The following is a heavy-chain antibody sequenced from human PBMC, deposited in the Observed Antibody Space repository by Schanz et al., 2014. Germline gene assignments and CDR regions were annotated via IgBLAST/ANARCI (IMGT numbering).Heavy chain of an antibody. CDR2: ISGSGGST. J-gene: IGHJ3*02. CDR1: GFTFTNYA. CDR3: AKGRFGELSAFDI. D-gene: IGHD3-10*01. V-gene: IGHV3-23*04. Sequence: EVQLVESGGGLVKPGGSLRLSCAASGFTFTNYAMSWVRQAPGKGLEWVSAISGSGGSTYYADSVKGRFTISRDNSKNTLYLQMNSLRAEDTAVYYCAKGRFGELSAFDIWGQGTMVTVSS.